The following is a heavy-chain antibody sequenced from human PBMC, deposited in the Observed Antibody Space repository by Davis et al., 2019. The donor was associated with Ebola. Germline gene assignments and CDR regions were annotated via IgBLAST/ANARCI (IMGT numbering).Heavy chain of an antibody. V-gene: IGHV4-34*01. CDR3: ARAVGAITSWFDP. CDR1: GFTFSNYW. Sequence: ESLKISCAASGFTFSNYWMTWIRHPPGKGLEWIGEINHSGSTNYNPSLKSRVTISVDTSKNQFSLKLSSVTAADTAVYYCARAVGAITSWFDPWGQGTLVTVSS. CDR2: INHSGST. D-gene: IGHD1-26*01. J-gene: IGHJ5*02.